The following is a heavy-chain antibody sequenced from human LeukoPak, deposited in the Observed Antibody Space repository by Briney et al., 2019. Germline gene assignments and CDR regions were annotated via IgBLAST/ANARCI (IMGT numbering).Heavy chain of an antibody. D-gene: IGHD6-19*01. J-gene: IGHJ4*02. Sequence: RGESLKISCAASGFSFSNSVMTWVRQAPGKGLEWVSAISGSGGSTYYADSVKGRFTISRDNSKTTLYLQMNSLRAEDTAVYYCAKGVSGWPYYLDYWGQGTLVTVSS. CDR3: AKGVSGWPYYLDY. CDR1: GFSFSNSV. V-gene: IGHV3-23*01. CDR2: ISGSGGST.